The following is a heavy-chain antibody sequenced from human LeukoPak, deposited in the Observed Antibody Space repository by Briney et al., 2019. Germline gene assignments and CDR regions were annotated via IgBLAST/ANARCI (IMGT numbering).Heavy chain of an antibody. CDR1: GFTFSYYG. Sequence: PGRSLRLSCAASGFTFSYYGMHWVRQAPRKGLGWVAGISYDGSNKYYADSVKGRFTISRDSSKNTLYLQMNSLRAGDTAVYFFAKEVGVGVNTFDYWGQGTLVTVSS. V-gene: IGHV3-30*18. J-gene: IGHJ4*02. CDR3: AKEVGVGVNTFDY. CDR2: ISYDGSNK. D-gene: IGHD1-26*01.